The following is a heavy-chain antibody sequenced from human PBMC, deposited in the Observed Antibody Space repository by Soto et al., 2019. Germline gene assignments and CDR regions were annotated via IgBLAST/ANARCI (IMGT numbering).Heavy chain of an antibody. CDR2: LSYDGSNK. Sequence: GGSLSLSCAASGFNFRNYGMHWVRQAPGKGLEWVAVLSYDGSNKDYADSVKGRFTISRDNPKSTLFLQMNSLGAEDTAVYYCVNVRDAYMYSSSFDYWGQGTLVTVSS. CDR1: GFNFRNYG. CDR3: VNVRDAYMYSSSFDY. J-gene: IGHJ4*02. D-gene: IGHD6-6*01. V-gene: IGHV3-30*18.